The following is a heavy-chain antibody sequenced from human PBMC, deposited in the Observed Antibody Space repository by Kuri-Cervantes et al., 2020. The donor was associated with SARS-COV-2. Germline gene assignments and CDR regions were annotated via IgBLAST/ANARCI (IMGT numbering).Heavy chain of an antibody. J-gene: IGHJ4*02. CDR1: GGSLSYSY. CDR3: ASSSRAGTHFDY. Sequence: SETLSLTCTVSGGSLSYSYWSWIRQPPGKGLEWIGYVYDSGSTHYNPSLKSRVTISVDTSKNQFSLKLSSVTAADTAVYYCASSSRAGTHFDYWGQGTLVTVSS. V-gene: IGHV4-59*01. D-gene: IGHD6-13*01. CDR2: VYDSGST.